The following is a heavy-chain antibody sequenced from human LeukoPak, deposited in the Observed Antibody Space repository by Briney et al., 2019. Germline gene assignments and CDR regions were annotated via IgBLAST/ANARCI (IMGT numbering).Heavy chain of an antibody. CDR1: GFRFSGIG. J-gene: IGHJ4*02. CDR2: IRNDGGNK. Sequence: PGGSLRLSCAASGFRFSGIGMHWVRQAPGKGLDWVAYIRNDGGNKQYADSVKGRFSISRDNSKNPLSLEMNSLRAEDTAVYYCAKDLWYTSSSEEYWGQGTLVTVSS. V-gene: IGHV3-30*02. CDR3: AKDLWYTSSSEEY. D-gene: IGHD6-6*01.